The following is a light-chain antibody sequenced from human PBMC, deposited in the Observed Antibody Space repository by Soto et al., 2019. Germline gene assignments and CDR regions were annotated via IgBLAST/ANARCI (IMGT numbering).Light chain of an antibody. V-gene: IGKV3-20*01. CDR1: QSVTSSY. J-gene: IGKJ4*01. Sequence: EIVLTQSPGTLSLSPGERATLSCRASQSVTSSYLAWYQQKPGKAPRLLISGASSRATAIPDRFSGSGSGTDFKLTISRLEPEYFAVYYCQQYSTSRLTFGGGTKVESK. CDR2: GAS. CDR3: QQYSTSRLT.